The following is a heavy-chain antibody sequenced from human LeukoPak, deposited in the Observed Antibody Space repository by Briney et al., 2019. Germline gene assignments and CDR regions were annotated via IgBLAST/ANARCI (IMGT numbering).Heavy chain of an antibody. CDR1: GGSFSSGSYY. CDR3: ARVIRDTFYHDRSGYNEAHVDY. J-gene: IGHJ4*02. D-gene: IGHD3-22*01. Sequence: SETLSLTCTVSGGSFSSGSYYWSWIRQPPGKGLEWIGYISYSGSTNYNPFLKSRVTISVDTSKNQFALKLRSVTAADTAVYYCARVIRDTFYHDRSGYNEAHVDYWGQGTLVTVSS. CDR2: ISYSGST. V-gene: IGHV4-61*01.